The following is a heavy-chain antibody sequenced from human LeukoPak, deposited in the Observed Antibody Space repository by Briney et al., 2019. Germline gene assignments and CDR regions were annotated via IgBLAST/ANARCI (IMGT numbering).Heavy chain of an antibody. V-gene: IGHV3-23*01. CDR3: AKDPPFISMIRGVIYFDY. J-gene: IGHJ4*02. CDR2: ISGSGGST. Sequence: GGSLRLSCAASGFTFSSYAMSWVRQAPGKGLEWVSAISGSGGSTYYADSVKGRFTISRDNSKNTLNLQMNSLRAEDTAVYYCAKDPPFISMIRGVIYFDYWGQGTLVTVS. CDR1: GFTFSSYA. D-gene: IGHD3-10*01.